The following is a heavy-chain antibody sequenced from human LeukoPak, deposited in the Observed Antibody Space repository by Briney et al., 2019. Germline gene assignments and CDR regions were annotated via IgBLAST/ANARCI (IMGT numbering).Heavy chain of an antibody. CDR1: GGSISSYY. V-gene: IGHV4-59*12. D-gene: IGHD2-8*01. CDR3: ATYTNYKNWIDP. J-gene: IGHJ5*02. Sequence: PSETVSHTCTVSGGSISSYYWSWVRQPPGKGLEWIGYIYYTGDTNYNPSLGSRVTISVDTSKNQFSLKLRSVTAADTAVYYCATYTNYKNWIDPWGQGTLVTVSS. CDR2: IYYTGDT.